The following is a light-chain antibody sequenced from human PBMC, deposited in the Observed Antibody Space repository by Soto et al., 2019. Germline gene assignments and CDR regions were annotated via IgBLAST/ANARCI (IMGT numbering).Light chain of an antibody. CDR2: AAS. CDR3: QHLTAYPIT. J-gene: IGKJ5*01. V-gene: IGKV1-9*01. Sequence: IQVTQSPSSLSASVGDRVTITCRASQGISSYLAWYQQKPGKAPKLLIYAASTLQSGVPSRFSGSGSGTEFTLTISDLQPEDFATYYCQHLTAYPITFGQGTRLEIK. CDR1: QGISSY.